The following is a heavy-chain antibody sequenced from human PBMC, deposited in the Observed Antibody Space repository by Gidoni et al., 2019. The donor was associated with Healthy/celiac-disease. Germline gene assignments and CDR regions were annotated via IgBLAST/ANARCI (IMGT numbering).Heavy chain of an antibody. Sequence: VPLVESGVGVVQPGRSLRLSCAASGFTFSSYVMHWVRQAQGKGLEWVAVIWYDGSNKYYADSVKGRFTISRDNSKNTLYLQMNRLRAEDTAVYYCARRGVGATGGVFDYWGQGTLVTVSS. CDR1: GFTFSSYV. D-gene: IGHD1-26*01. V-gene: IGHV3-33*08. J-gene: IGHJ4*02. CDR3: ARRGVGATGGVFDY. CDR2: IWYDGSNK.